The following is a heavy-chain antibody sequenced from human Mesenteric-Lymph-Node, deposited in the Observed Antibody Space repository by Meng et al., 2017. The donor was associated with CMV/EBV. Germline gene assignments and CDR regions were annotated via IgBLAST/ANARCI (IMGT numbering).Heavy chain of an antibody. V-gene: IGHV3-48*04. CDR2: ISSSSSTI. J-gene: IGHJ6*02. D-gene: IGHD3-10*01. CDR3: ARGSFEVRGIIPYYYNGMDV. Sequence: GESLKISCAASGFTFSSYSMNWVRQAPGKGLEWVSYISSSSSTIYYADSVKGRFTISRDNAKNSVYLQMNSLRAEDTAVYYCARGSFEVRGIIPYYYNGMDVWGQGTTVTVSS. CDR1: GFTFSSYS.